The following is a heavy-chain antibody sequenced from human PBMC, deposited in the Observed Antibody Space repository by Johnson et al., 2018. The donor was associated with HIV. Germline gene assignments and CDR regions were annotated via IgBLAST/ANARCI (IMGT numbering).Heavy chain of an antibody. CDR1: GFTFSSYG. CDR3: AKAKTVARIAIFFEI. J-gene: IGHJ3*02. D-gene: IGHD3-3*01. CDR2: IWFDGSNK. V-gene: IGHV3-33*03. Sequence: VQLVESWGGVVQPGRSLRLSCAASGFTFSSYGMHWVRQAPGKGLEWVAVIWFDGSNKYYADSVKGRFTISRDNSKSTLYLQMNSLRAEDTAVYYCAKAKTVARIAIFFEIWGQGTMVTVSS.